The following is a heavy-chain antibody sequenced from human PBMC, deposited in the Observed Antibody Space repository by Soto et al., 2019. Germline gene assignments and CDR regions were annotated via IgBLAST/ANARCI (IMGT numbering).Heavy chain of an antibody. Sequence: GASVKVSCKASGYTFTSYDINWVRQATGQGLEWMGWMNPNSGNTGYAQKFQGRVTMTRNTSISTAYMELSSLRSEDTAVYYCARGQGRATILLGYYYYYMDVWGKGSTVTVSS. D-gene: IGHD5-12*01. CDR3: ARGQGRATILLGYYYYYMDV. CDR1: GYTFTSYD. V-gene: IGHV1-8*01. J-gene: IGHJ6*03. CDR2: MNPNSGNT.